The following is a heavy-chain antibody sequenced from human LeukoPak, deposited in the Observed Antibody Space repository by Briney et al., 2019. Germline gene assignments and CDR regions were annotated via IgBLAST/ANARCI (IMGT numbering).Heavy chain of an antibody. CDR1: GFTFSSYS. V-gene: IGHV3-21*01. D-gene: IGHD3-3*01. J-gene: IGHJ4*02. CDR2: ISSSSSYI. CDR3: ARDSRTYDFWRGYSLIFDY. Sequence: GGSLRLSCAASGFTFSSYSMNWVRQAPGKGLEWVSSISSSSSYIYYADSVKGLFTISRDNAKNSLYLQMNSLRAEDTAVYYCARDSRTYDFWRGYSLIFDYWGQGTLVTVSS.